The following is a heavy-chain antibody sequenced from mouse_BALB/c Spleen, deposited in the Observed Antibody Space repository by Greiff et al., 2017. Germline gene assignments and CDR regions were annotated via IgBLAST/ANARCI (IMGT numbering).Heavy chain of an antibody. V-gene: IGHV1-54*01. Sequence: QVQLKESGAELVRPGTSVKVSCKASGYAFTNYLIEWVKQRPGQGLEWIGVINPGSGGTNYNEKFKGKATLTADKSSSTAYMQLSSLTSDDSAVYFCARSGSSFYAMDYWGQGTSVTVSS. J-gene: IGHJ4*01. D-gene: IGHD1-1*01. CDR2: INPGSGGT. CDR1: GYAFTNYL. CDR3: ARSGSSFYAMDY.